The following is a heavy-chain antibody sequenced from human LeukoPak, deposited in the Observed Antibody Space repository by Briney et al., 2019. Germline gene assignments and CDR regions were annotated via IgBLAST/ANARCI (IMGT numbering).Heavy chain of an antibody. CDR1: GFTLAGYA. CDR2: FSANSNST. J-gene: IGHJ4*02. D-gene: IGHD3-22*01. V-gene: IGHV3-23*01. Sequence: GGSLRLSCAASGFTLAGYAMTWVRQAPGQGQEWVSAFSANSNSTYYADSVKGRFTISRDNFKNTLALQMNSLRVEDAAVYYCAKGHDASSYSGLDSWGQGTLVTVSA. CDR3: AKGHDASSYSGLDS.